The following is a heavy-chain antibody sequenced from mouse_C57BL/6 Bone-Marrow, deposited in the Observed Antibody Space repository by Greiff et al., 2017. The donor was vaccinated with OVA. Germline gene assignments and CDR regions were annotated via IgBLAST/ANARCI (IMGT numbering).Heavy chain of an antibody. V-gene: IGHV14-4*01. Sequence: EVQLQQSGAELVRPGASVKLSCTASGFNIKDDYMHWVKQRPEQGLEWIGWIDPENGDTEYASKFQGKATITADTSSNTAYLQLSSLTSEDTAVYYCTTESSWFAYWGQGTLVTVSA. CDR3: TTESSWFAY. J-gene: IGHJ3*01. CDR1: GFNIKDDY. CDR2: IDPENGDT.